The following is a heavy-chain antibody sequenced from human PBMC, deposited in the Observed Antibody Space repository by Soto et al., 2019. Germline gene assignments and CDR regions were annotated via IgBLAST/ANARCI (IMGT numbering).Heavy chain of an antibody. Sequence: GASVKVSCKASGYTFTSYYMYWVRQAPGQGLEWMGIINPSGGSTSYAQKFQGRVTMTRDTSTSTVYMELSSLRSEDTAVYYCARTYYYRSGSYLPLRFYYYGMDVWGQGTTVTVSS. CDR2: INPSGGST. D-gene: IGHD3-10*01. J-gene: IGHJ6*02. CDR3: ARTYYYRSGSYLPLRFYYYGMDV. V-gene: IGHV1-46*01. CDR1: GYTFTSYY.